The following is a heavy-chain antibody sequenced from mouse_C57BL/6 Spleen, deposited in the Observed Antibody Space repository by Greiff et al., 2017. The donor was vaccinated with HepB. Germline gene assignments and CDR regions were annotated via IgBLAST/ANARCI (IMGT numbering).Heavy chain of an antibody. V-gene: IGHV1-81*01. CDR2: IYPRSGNT. CDR1: GYTFTSYG. J-gene: IGHJ2*01. Sequence: QVQLQQSGAELARPGASVKLSCKASGYTFTSYGISWVKQRTGQGLEWIGEIYPRSGNTYYNEKFKGKATLTADKSSSTAYMELRSLTSEDSAVYFCARFGTTMVTTCDYWGQGTTLTVSS. D-gene: IGHD2-2*01. CDR3: ARFGTTMVTTCDY.